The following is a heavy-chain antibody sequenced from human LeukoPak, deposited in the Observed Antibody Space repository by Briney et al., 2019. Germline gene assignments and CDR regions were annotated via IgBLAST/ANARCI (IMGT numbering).Heavy chain of an antibody. CDR2: ISGSGGST. CDR3: AKAEDSSGYSYPDY. Sequence: TGGSLRLSCAASGFTFSSYAMSWVRQAPGKGLEWVSAISGSGGSTYYADSVKGRFTISRDNSKNTLYLQMNSLRAEDTAVYYCAKAEDSSGYSYPDYWGQGTLVTVSS. J-gene: IGHJ4*02. CDR1: GFTFSSYA. D-gene: IGHD3-22*01. V-gene: IGHV3-23*01.